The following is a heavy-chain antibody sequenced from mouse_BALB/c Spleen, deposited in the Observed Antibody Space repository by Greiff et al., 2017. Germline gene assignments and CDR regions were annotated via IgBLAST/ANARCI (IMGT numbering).Heavy chain of an antibody. D-gene: IGHD2-1*01. J-gene: IGHJ4*01. V-gene: IGHV1S81*02. CDR3: ARLGGNYIYAMDY. CDR1: GYTFTSYW. CDR2: INPSNGRT. Sequence: VQLQQPGAELVKPGASVKLSCKASGYTFTSYWMHWVKQRPGQGLEWIGEINPSNGRTNYNEKFKSKATLTVDKSSSTAYMQLSSLTSEDSAVYYCARLGGNYIYAMDYWGQGTSVTVSS.